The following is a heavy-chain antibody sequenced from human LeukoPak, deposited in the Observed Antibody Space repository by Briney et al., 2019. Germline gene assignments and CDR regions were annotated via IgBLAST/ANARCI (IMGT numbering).Heavy chain of an antibody. CDR2: ISGSGGST. CDR3: AKDWDSNYPNSPSLDY. D-gene: IGHD4-4*01. Sequence: GGSLRLSCAASGFTFSSYAMSWVRLAPGKGLEWVSAISGSGGSTYYADSVKGRFTISRDNSKNTLYLQINSLRAEDTALYYCAKDWDSNYPNSPSLDYWGQGTLVTVSS. J-gene: IGHJ4*02. V-gene: IGHV3-23*01. CDR1: GFTFSSYA.